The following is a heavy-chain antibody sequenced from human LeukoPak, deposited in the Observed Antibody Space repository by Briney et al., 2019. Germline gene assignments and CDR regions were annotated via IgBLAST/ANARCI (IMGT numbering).Heavy chain of an antibody. D-gene: IGHD1-26*01. CDR3: VKDYLVEAQRVYYFDY. Sequence: GGSLRLSCAASGVTFSSYGWHWVRQAPGKGLEWVAFIRYDESKEYYADSVKGRFTISRDNSKNTLYLQMSSLRVEDTAVYHCVKDYLVEAQRVYYFDYWGQGSLVTVST. CDR1: GVTFSSYG. V-gene: IGHV3-30*02. J-gene: IGHJ4*02. CDR2: IRYDESKE.